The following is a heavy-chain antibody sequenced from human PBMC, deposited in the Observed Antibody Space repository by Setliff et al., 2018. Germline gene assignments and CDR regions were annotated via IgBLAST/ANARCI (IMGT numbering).Heavy chain of an antibody. D-gene: IGHD2-8*02. Sequence: SLRLSCAASGFTFTTYWMYWVRQSPGKGLAWVSRINSDGSSTTYADSVKGRFTISRDNAKNTLYLQMNSLRAEDTAVYFCTRVWSMVSDSYYFYMDVWGKGTTVTVSS. J-gene: IGHJ6*03. V-gene: IGHV3-74*01. CDR2: INSDGSST. CDR1: GFTFTTYW. CDR3: TRVWSMVSDSYYFYMDV.